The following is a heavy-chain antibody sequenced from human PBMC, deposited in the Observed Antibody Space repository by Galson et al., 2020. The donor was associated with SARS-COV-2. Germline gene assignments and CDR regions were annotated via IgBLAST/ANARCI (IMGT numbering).Heavy chain of an antibody. CDR1: GYTFTSYD. CDR2: MNPNSGNT. V-gene: IGHV1-8*01. Sequence: ASVKVSCKASGYTFTSYDINWVRQATGQGLEWMGWMNPNSGNTGYAQKFQGRVTMTRNTSISTAYMELSSLRSEDTAVYYCARGPLGRFLEWLLPYYYYGMDVWGQGTTVTVSS. J-gene: IGHJ6*02. CDR3: ARGPLGRFLEWLLPYYYYGMDV. D-gene: IGHD3-3*01.